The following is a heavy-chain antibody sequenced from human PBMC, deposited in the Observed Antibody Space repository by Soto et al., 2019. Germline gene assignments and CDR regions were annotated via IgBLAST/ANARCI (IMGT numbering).Heavy chain of an antibody. V-gene: IGHV1-18*01. Sequence: AASVKVSCKASGYTFTSYGISWVRQAPGQGLEWMGWISAYNGNTNYAQKLQGRVTMTTDTSTSTAYMELRSLRSDDTAVYYCAREGYPGIAAAGYYYYYGMDVWGQGTTVTVSS. CDR1: GYTFTSYG. D-gene: IGHD6-13*01. CDR3: AREGYPGIAAAGYYYYYGMDV. CDR2: ISAYNGNT. J-gene: IGHJ6*02.